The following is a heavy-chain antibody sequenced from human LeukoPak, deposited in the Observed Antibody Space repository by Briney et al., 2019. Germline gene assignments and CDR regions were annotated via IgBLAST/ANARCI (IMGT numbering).Heavy chain of an antibody. CDR1: GFRFNNYA. Sequence: GGSLRLSCAASGFRFNNYAMSWVRQAPEKGLEWVSAISGSGDTTNYADSVKGRFTISRDNSKNTVYLQMNSLRAEDTALYYCAKQVCIGACYRYFDFWGQGTLVTVSS. D-gene: IGHD2-2*01. CDR2: ISGSGDTT. J-gene: IGHJ4*02. CDR3: AKQVCIGACYRYFDF. V-gene: IGHV3-23*01.